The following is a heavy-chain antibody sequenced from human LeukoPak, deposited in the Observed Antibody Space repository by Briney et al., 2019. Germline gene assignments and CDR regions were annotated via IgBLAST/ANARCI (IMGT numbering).Heavy chain of an antibody. CDR3: ASVYLDY. CDR1: GGSFSGYY. Sequence: SETLSLTCAVYGGSFSGYYWSWIRQPPGKGLEWIGEINHSGSTNYNPSLKSRVTISVDTSKNQFSLKLSSVTAADTAVYYCASVYLDYWGQGTLVNVAS. V-gene: IGHV4-34*01. CDR2: INHSGST. D-gene: IGHD5/OR15-5a*01. J-gene: IGHJ4*02.